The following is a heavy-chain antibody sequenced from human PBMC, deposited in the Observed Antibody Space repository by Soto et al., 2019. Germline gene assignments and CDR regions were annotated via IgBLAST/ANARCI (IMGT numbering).Heavy chain of an antibody. Sequence: GGSLRLSCSASGFTISSFAMHWVHQAPGKGLESVSVTYSKGGSTHYAVSVRCRFTISTDNSKNTLNLQMSSLRAEDTAVYYSVRDLWGFESWGQGTLVTVSS. V-gene: IGHV3-64D*08. CDR1: GFTISSFA. J-gene: IGHJ4*02. CDR2: TYSKGGST. D-gene: IGHD3-16*01. CDR3: VRDLWGFES.